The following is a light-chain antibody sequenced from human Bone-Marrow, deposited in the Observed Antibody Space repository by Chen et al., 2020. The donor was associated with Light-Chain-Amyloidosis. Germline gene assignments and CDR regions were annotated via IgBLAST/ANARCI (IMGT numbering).Light chain of an antibody. CDR2: EVT. V-gene: IGLV2-14*01. J-gene: IGLJ1*01. CDR3: SSYTITNTLV. CDR1: SSDVGGDNH. Sequence: QPALTQPASVSGTPGQSITISYTGTSSDVGGDNHVSWYQQHPDKAPKLMIYEVTNRPSWVPDRFSGSKSDNTASLTISGLQTEDEADYFCSSYTITNTLVFGSGTRVTVL.